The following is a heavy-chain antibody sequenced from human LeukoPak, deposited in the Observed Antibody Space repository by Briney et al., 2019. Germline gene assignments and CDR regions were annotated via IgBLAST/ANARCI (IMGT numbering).Heavy chain of an antibody. Sequence: SETLSLTCTVSGGSISRYYWSWIRQPPEKGLEWIGYIYYSGNTNYNPSLKSRVTISVDTSKNQFSLKLSSVTAADTAVYYCARVDGYSGYDPIDYWGQGTLVTVSS. V-gene: IGHV4-59*01. J-gene: IGHJ4*02. CDR1: GGSISRYY. CDR3: ARVDGYSGYDPIDY. CDR2: IYYSGNT. D-gene: IGHD5-12*01.